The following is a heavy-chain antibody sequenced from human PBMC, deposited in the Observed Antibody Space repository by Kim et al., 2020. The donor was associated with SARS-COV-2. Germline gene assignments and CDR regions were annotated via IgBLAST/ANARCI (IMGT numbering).Heavy chain of an antibody. D-gene: IGHD3-3*01. CDR3: ALGVVIYGAFDI. CDR1: GCTFSSYG. CDR2: ISYDRNNK. Sequence: GGSLRLSCAASGCTFSSYGMHGGRQAPGKGLEWVAIISYDRNNKYYADSVKGRITISRDNSKNTLFLKMNSLRAEDTAVYYCALGVVIYGAFDIWGQGTMVTVSS. V-gene: IGHV3-30*03. J-gene: IGHJ3*02.